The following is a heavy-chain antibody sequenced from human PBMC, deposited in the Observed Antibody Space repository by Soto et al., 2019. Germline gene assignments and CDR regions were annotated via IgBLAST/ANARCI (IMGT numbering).Heavy chain of an antibody. Sequence: SETLSLTCTVSGGSVSSGTYYWNWIRQPPGKGLEWIGYTYYSGTTNYNPSLKSRVTISVDTSRNQFSLKLSSVTAADTAVYYCAREGVSGYELYYGMDVWGQGTTVTVSS. D-gene: IGHD5-12*01. CDR2: TYYSGTT. V-gene: IGHV4-61*01. CDR1: GGSVSSGTYY. J-gene: IGHJ6*02. CDR3: AREGVSGYELYYGMDV.